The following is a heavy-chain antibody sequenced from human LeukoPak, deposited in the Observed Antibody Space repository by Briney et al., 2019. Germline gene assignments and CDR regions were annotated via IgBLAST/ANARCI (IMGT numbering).Heavy chain of an antibody. D-gene: IGHD4-17*01. V-gene: IGHV1-2*02. Sequence: ASVKVSCKASGYTFTGYYMHWVRQAPGQGLEWMGWINPNSGGTNYAQKFQGRVTMTRDTSISTAYMELSRLRSDDTAVYYCARSASGQGTQLKTTVTTTSPDYWGQGTLVTVSS. CDR3: ARSASGQGTQLKTTVTTTSPDY. J-gene: IGHJ4*02. CDR1: GYTFTGYY. CDR2: INPNSGGT.